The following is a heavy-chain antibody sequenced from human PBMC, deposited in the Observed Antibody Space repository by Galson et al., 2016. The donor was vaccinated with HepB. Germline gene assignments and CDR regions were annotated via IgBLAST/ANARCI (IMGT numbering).Heavy chain of an antibody. J-gene: IGHJ4*02. CDR1: GGSISSGGYY. CDR2: IYYSGST. Sequence: TLSLTCTVSGGSISSGGYYWTWIRQHPGKGLEWIWYIYYSGSTSYNPSLKSRVTISVDTSKNQFSLNLSSVTAADTAVYYCAILGRRTSTFLSYWGQGTLVTVSS. CDR3: AILGRRTSTFLSY. D-gene: IGHD2/OR15-2a*01. V-gene: IGHV4-31*03.